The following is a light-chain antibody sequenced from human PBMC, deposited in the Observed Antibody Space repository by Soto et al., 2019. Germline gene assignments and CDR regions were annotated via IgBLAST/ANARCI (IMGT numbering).Light chain of an antibody. V-gene: IGLV1-40*01. CDR1: TSNIGARYD. CDR3: QSYDSSLGVV. J-gene: IGLJ2*01. CDR2: GNN. Sequence: QSVLTQPPSVSGAPGQWVTISCTGSTSNIGARYDVHWYQQLPGTAPKLLIYGNNNRPSGVPDRFSGSKSGSSASLAITGLQADDEADYYCQSYDSSLGVVFGGGTKLTV.